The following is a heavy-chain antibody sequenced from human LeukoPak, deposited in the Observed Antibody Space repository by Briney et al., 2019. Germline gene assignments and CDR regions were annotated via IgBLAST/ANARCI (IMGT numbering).Heavy chain of an antibody. D-gene: IGHD1-7*01. CDR2: IKQDGNEK. V-gene: IGHV3-7*03. J-gene: IGHJ3*02. CDR3: ARPKNRENYWRAFDI. Sequence: ETLSLTCTVSGGSISSYYWSWIRQPPGTGLEWVANIKQDGNEKYYVDSVKGRFTISRDNAKNSLHLQMDNLRAEDTAVYYCARPKNRENYWRAFDIWGQGTMVTVSS. CDR1: GGSISSYY.